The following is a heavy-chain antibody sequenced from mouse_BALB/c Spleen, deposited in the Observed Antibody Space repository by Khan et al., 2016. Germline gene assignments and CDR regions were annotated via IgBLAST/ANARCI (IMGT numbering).Heavy chain of an antibody. J-gene: IGHJ1*01. CDR1: GYTFTSYV. CDR2: INPYNDGT. CDR3: ARNGNYSYWFFDV. D-gene: IGHD2-1*01. V-gene: IGHV1S136*01. Sequence: VRLQQSGPELVKPGASVKMSCKASGYTFTSYVMHWVKQKPGQGLEWIGYINPYNDGTNYNENFKGKATLTSDRSSSTAYMELSSLTSEDSAVYYCARNGNYSYWFFDVWGAGTTVTVSS.